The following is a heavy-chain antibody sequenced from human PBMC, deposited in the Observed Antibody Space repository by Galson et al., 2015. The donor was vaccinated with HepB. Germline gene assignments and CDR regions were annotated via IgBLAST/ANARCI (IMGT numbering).Heavy chain of an antibody. Sequence: SVKVSCKASGYTFTGYYMHWVRQAPGQGLEWMGWINPNSGGTNYAQKFQGWVTMTRDTSISTAYMELSRLRSDDTAVYYCARDQLVSNVLLWFGESDYYYGMDVWGQGTTVTVSS. J-gene: IGHJ6*02. D-gene: IGHD3-10*01. CDR1: GYTFTGYY. V-gene: IGHV1-2*04. CDR3: ARDQLVSNVLLWFGESDYYYGMDV. CDR2: INPNSGGT.